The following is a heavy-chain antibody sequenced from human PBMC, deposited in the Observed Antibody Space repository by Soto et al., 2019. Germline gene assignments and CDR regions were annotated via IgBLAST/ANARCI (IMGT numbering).Heavy chain of an antibody. J-gene: IGHJ6*02. CDR3: ARDYYDFWSGYYTNYGMDV. Sequence: GGSLRLSCAASGFTFSSYAMHWVRQAPGKGLEWVAVISYDGSNKYYADSVKGRFTISRDNSKNTLYLQMNSLRAEDTAVYYCARDYYDFWSGYYTNYGMDVWGQGTTVTVSS. V-gene: IGHV3-30-3*01. CDR2: ISYDGSNK. CDR1: GFTFSSYA. D-gene: IGHD3-3*01.